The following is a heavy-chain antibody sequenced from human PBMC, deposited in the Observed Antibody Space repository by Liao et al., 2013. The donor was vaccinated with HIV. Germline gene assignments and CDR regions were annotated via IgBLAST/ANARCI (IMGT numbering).Heavy chain of an antibody. Sequence: QVQLQQWGAGLLKPSETLSLTCAVYGGSFSGYYWSWIRQPPGKGLEWIGEINHSGSTNYNPSLKSRVTISVDTSKNQFSLNLSSVTAADTAMYYCARADPVTAFSYYFDYWGQGTLVTVSS. CDR2: INHSGST. V-gene: IGHV4-34*01. CDR3: ARADPVTAFSYYFDY. D-gene: IGHD2-21*02. CDR1: GGSFSGYY. J-gene: IGHJ4*02.